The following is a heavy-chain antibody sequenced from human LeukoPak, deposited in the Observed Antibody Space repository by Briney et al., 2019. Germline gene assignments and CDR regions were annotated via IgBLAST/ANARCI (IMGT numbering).Heavy chain of an antibody. Sequence: ASVKVSCKASGYTFTSYDINWVRQATGQGLEWMGWMNPNSGNTGYAQKFQGRVTMTRDTSTRTVYMELSSLRSEDTAVYYCAVSGSYQSAFDIWGQGTMVTVSS. CDR2: MNPNSGNT. CDR1: GYTFTSYD. J-gene: IGHJ3*02. V-gene: IGHV1-8*01. CDR3: AVSGSYQSAFDI. D-gene: IGHD1-26*01.